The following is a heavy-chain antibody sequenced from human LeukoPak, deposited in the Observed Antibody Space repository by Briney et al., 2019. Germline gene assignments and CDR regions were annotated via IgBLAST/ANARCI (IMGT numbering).Heavy chain of an antibody. V-gene: IGHV4-39*01. J-gene: IGHJ4*02. CDR1: GGSIGSSSYY. CDR3: ARPGIAVAGYFDY. CDR2: IYYSGST. Sequence: SETLSLTCTVSGGSIGSSSYYWGWIRQPPGKGLEWIGSIYYSGSTYYNPSPKSRVTISVDTSKNQFSLKLSSVTAADTAVYYCARPGIAVAGYFDYWGQGTLVTVSS. D-gene: IGHD6-19*01.